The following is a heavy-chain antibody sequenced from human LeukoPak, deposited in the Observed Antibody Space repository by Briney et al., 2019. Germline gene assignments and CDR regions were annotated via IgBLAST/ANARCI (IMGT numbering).Heavy chain of an antibody. D-gene: IGHD2-15*01. Sequence: PSETLSLTCAVYGGSFSGYYWSWIRQPPGEGLEWIGEINHSGSTNYNPSLKSRVTISVDTSKNQFSLKLSSVTAADTAVYYCARTRWWELFFDYWGQGTLVTVSS. V-gene: IGHV4-34*01. CDR1: GGSFSGYY. CDR2: INHSGST. J-gene: IGHJ4*02. CDR3: ARTRWWELFFDY.